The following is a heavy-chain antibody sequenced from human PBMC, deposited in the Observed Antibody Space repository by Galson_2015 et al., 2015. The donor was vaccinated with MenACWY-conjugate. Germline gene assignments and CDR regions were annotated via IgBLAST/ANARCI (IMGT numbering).Heavy chain of an antibody. Sequence: SEKVSCKASGGTFSSYALSWVRQAPGQGLEWMGGIIPIFGTANYPQKFQGRVTITADESTSTAYMELSSLRSEDTAVYYCARILGDYDSSGYYYGWFDPSGQGTLVTVSS. CDR2: IIPIFGTA. D-gene: IGHD3-22*01. CDR1: GGTFSSYA. V-gene: IGHV1-69*13. CDR3: ARILGDYDSSGYYYGWFDP. J-gene: IGHJ5*02.